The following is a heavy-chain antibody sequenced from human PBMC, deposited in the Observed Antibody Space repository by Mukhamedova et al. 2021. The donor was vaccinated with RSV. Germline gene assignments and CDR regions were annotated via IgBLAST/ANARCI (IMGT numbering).Heavy chain of an antibody. Sequence: AISGSGGSTYYADSVKGRFTISRDNSKNTLYLQMNSLRAEDTAVYYCAKGGSGWYGGFFDYWGQGTLVTVPS. D-gene: IGHD6-19*01. CDR2: ISGSGGST. J-gene: IGHJ4*02. CDR3: AKGGSGWYGGFFDY. V-gene: IGHV3-23*01.